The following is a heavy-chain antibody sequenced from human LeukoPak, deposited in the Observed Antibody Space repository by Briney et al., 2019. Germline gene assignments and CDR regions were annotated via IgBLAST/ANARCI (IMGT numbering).Heavy chain of an antibody. CDR2: IYTTGST. J-gene: IGHJ3*02. CDR3: ARETVVVVPAAIDLSTFDI. CDR1: GGSIGSYY. Sequence: SETLSLTCTVSGGSIGSYYWSWIRQPAGKGLEWIGRIYTTGSTNYNPSLKSRLIMSVGTSKNQFSLKLSSVTAADTAVYYCARETVVVVPAAIDLSTFDIWGQGTMVTVSS. V-gene: IGHV4-4*07. D-gene: IGHD2-2*01.